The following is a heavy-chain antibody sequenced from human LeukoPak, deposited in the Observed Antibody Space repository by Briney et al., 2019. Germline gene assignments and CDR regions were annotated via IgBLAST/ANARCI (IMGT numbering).Heavy chain of an antibody. CDR2: INPNSGDT. V-gene: IGHV1-2*02. D-gene: IGHD3-22*01. CDR3: ARDPIYYDSSGIIYYMDV. Sequence: GGSLRLSCAASGFTFSGSAMHWVRQAPGQGLEWMGWINPNSGDTNYAQKFQGRVTMTRDTSTSTVYMELSSLRSEDTAVYYCARDPIYYDSSGIIYYMDVWGKGTTVTISS. J-gene: IGHJ6*03. CDR1: GFTFSGSA.